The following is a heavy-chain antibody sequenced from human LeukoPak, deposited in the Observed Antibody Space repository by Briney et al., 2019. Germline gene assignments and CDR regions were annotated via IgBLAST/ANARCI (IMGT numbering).Heavy chain of an antibody. V-gene: IGHV3-20*04. J-gene: IGHJ4*02. CDR2: INWDGGST. D-gene: IGHD2-15*01. CDR1: GIIFGDHG. CDR3: ARQNIVVVPHFDY. Sequence: PGGSLRLSCTASGIIFGDHGMSWVRQVPGKGLEWVSGINWDGGSTGYADSVKGRFTISRDNTKNSLYLQMNSLRAEDTAFYYCARQNIVVVPHFDYWGQGTLVTVSS.